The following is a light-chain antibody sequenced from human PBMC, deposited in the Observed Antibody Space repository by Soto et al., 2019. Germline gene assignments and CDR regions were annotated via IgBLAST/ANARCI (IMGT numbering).Light chain of an antibody. CDR1: SSNIGAGYD. CDR2: GNS. V-gene: IGLV1-40*01. CDR3: QSYDSSLRGSRV. J-gene: IGLJ1*01. Sequence: QAVVTQPPSVSGAPGQRVTISCTGSSSNIGAGYDVHWYQQLPGTAPKLLIYGNSNRPSGVPDRFSGSKSGTSASLAITGLQAEDEAHYYCQSYDSSLRGSRVFGTGTKLTVL.